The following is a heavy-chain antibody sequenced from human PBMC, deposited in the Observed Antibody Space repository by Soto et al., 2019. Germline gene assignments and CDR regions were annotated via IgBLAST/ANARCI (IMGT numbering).Heavy chain of an antibody. CDR2: INPNRGGT. J-gene: IGHJ6*02. CDR3: ARDHGMVRGVIIVYGMDV. CDR1: GYTFTGYY. V-gene: IGHV1-2*04. D-gene: IGHD3-10*01. Sequence: QVQLVQSGAEVKKPGASVKVSCKASGYTFTGYYMHWVRQAPGQGLEWMGWINPNRGGTNYAQKFQGWVTMTRDTSMSTVYMELSRLRAEDTAVYYCARDHGMVRGVIIVYGMDVWGQGTTVTVSS.